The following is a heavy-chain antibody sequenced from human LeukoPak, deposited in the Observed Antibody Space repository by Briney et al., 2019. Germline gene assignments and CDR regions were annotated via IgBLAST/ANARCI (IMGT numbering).Heavy chain of an antibody. D-gene: IGHD2-15*01. CDR3: ARGPSRYCSGGSCYGGRSMYYFDY. CDR2: INHSGST. V-gene: IGHV4-34*01. CDR1: CGSFSGYY. J-gene: IGHJ4*02. Sequence: SETLSLTCAVYCGSFSGYYWSWIRQPPGKGLEWIGEINHSGSTNYNPSLKSRVTISVDTSKNQFSLKLSSVTAADTAVYYCARGPSRYCSGGSCYGGRSMYYFDYWGQGALVTVSS.